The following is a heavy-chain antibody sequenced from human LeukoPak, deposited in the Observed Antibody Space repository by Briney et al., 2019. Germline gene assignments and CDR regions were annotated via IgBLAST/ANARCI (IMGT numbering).Heavy chain of an antibody. CDR2: VSSSGSTI. Sequence: GGSLRLSCAASGFTFSSYEMNWVRQAPGKGLEWVSCVSSSGSTIYCADSVKGRFTISRDNAKNSLYLQMNSLRAEDTAVYYCARINGDRDYWGQGTLVTVSS. V-gene: IGHV3-48*03. D-gene: IGHD4-17*01. J-gene: IGHJ4*02. CDR1: GFTFSSYE. CDR3: ARINGDRDY.